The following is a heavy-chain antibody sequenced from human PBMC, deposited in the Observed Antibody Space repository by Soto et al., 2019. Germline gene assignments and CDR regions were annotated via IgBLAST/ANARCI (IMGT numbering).Heavy chain of an antibody. CDR1: GYTFTSYG. CDR2: ISTYSVNT. CDR3: ARDRRGGYINY. V-gene: IGHV1-18*01. D-gene: IGHD2-15*01. J-gene: IGHJ4*02. Sequence: ASVKVSCKASGYTFTSYGISWVRQAPGQGLEWMGWISTYSVNTNYAQKLQGRVTMTTDTSTSTAYMELRSLRSDDTAVYYCARDRRGGYINYWGQGTLVTVSS.